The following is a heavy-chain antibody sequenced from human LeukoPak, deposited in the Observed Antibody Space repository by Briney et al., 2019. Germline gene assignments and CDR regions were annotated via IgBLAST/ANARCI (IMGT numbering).Heavy chain of an antibody. V-gene: IGHV3-21*01. CDR2: ISSSSSYI. Sequence: EGSLRLSCAASGFTFSSYSMNWVRQAPGKGLEWVSSISSSSSYIYYADSVKGRFTISRDNAKNSLYLQVNSLRAEDTAVYYCARRIVGATFDYWGQGTLVTVSS. CDR3: ARRIVGATFDY. CDR1: GFTFSSYS. J-gene: IGHJ4*02. D-gene: IGHD1-26*01.